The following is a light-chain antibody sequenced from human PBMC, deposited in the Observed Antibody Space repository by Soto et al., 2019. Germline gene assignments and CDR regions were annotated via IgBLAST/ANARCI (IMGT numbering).Light chain of an antibody. CDR1: QSLSSS. CDR2: DAS. Sequence: EIVLTQSPATLSLSPGERATLSCRASQSLSSSLAWYQQKPGQAPRLLIYDASNRATGIPDRFSGSGSETDFTLTISSLEPEDFAVYYCQQRRNWPLTFGGGTRVDIK. V-gene: IGKV3-11*01. J-gene: IGKJ4*01. CDR3: QQRRNWPLT.